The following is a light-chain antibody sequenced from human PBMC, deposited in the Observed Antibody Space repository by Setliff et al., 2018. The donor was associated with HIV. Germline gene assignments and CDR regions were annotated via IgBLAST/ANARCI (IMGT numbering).Light chain of an antibody. CDR3: CSYAGSSSYV. CDR2: GTY. V-gene: IGLV1-40*01. CDR1: SSNIGAGYD. J-gene: IGLJ1*01. Sequence: QSVLTQPPSVSGAPGQRVTISCTGSSSNIGAGYDVHWYQQLPGTAPKLLIYGTYFRPSGVPDRFSGSKSGTSASLAITGLQAGDEADYYCCSYAGSSSYVFGTGTKVTVL.